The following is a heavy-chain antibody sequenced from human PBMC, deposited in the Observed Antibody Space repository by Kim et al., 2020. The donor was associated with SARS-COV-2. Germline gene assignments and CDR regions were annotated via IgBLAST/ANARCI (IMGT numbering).Heavy chain of an antibody. CDR1: GYNFPGYY. CDR2: INPNSGGT. J-gene: IGHJ4*02. D-gene: IGHD6-6*01. CDR3: ARKEIYKSSSLDY. Sequence: ASVKVSCKTSGYNFPGYYIHWVRQAPGQGLEWMGWINPNSGGTIYAQKFQGRVAMTRDTSISAAYMELSRLRSDDMALYYCARKEIYKSSSLDYWGQGTLVTVSS. V-gene: IGHV1-2*02.